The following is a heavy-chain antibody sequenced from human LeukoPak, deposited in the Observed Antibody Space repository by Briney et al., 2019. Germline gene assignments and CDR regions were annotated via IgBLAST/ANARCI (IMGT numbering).Heavy chain of an antibody. CDR3: AKRGCNGNYCSYFDY. J-gene: IGHJ4*02. CDR2: IYHSGST. Sequence: SETLSLTCTVSGYSISSGYYWGWIRPPPGKGLEWIGSIYHSGSTYYNPSLKSRVTISVDTSKNQFSLKLSPVTAADTAVYYCAKRGCNGNYCSYFDYWGQGTLVTVSS. CDR1: GYSISSGYY. D-gene: IGHD3-22*01. V-gene: IGHV4-38-2*02.